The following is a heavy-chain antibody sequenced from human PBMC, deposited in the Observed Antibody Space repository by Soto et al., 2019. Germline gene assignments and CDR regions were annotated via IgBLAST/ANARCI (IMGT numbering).Heavy chain of an antibody. CDR2: IIPISGTA. Sequence: QVQLVQSGAEVKKPGSSVKVSCKASGGTFSSYAISWVRQAPGQGLEWMGGIIPISGTANYAQKFQGRVTIKADEYTTTDYMEMSSLRYEDTAVYYCAREGSAGYSGYAQPGEYYYYGMDVWGQGTTVTVSS. CDR1: GGTFSSYA. V-gene: IGHV1-69*01. J-gene: IGHJ6*02. CDR3: AREGSAGYSGYAQPGEYYYYGMDV. D-gene: IGHD5-12*01.